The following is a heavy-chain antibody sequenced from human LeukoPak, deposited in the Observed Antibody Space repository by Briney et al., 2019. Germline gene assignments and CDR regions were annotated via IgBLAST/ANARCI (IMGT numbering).Heavy chain of an antibody. CDR2: INHSGST. CDR1: GGSFSGYY. J-gene: IGHJ4*02. CDR3: ARGMAYYY. D-gene: IGHD5-24*01. Sequence: SETLSLTCAVYGGSFSGYYWSWIRQPPGEGLEWIGEINHSGSTNYNPSLKSRVTISVDTSKNQFSLKLSSVTAADTAVYYCARGMAYYYWGQGTLVTVSS. V-gene: IGHV4-34*01.